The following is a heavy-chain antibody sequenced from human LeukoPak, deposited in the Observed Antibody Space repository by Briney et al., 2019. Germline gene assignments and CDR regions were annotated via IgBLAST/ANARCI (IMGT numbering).Heavy chain of an antibody. CDR3: ARDGKGRYDFRENDY. J-gene: IGHJ4*02. CDR1: GYTFSIYG. D-gene: IGHD3-3*01. CDR2: ISAYNGYT. Sequence: ASVKVSCKASGYTFSIYGITWVRQAPGQGLEWMGWISAYNGYTNYAQKFQGRVTMTTDTSTNTAYMELRSLRSDDTAIYHCARDGKGRYDFRENDYWGQGTLVTVPS. V-gene: IGHV1-18*01.